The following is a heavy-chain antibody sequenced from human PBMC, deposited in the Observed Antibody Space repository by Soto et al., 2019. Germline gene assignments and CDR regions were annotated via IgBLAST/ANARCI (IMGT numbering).Heavy chain of an antibody. J-gene: IGHJ6*02. CDR2: ISGKNGNT. CDR1: GYTXXSHG. D-gene: IGHD2-15*01. Sequence: QVQLVQSGVEVKKPGASVKVSCKASGYTXXSHGISWVRQAXGQXLEWMGWISGKNGNTNYAQKLQGRVTLTTDTSTSTAYMELRSLRSDDTAVYYCARVSSSIVVVPDYGMDVWGQGTTVTVSS. V-gene: IGHV1-18*04. CDR3: ARVSSSIVVVPDYGMDV.